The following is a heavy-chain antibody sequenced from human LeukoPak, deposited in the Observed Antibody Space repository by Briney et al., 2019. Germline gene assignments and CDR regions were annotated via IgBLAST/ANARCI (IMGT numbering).Heavy chain of an antibody. D-gene: IGHD4-17*01. J-gene: IGHJ4*02. Sequence: GGSLRLSCTASGFTFSAYAMMWVRQAPGKGPEWVSAIRGGGGSAFYADSVKGRFTISRDNAKNSLHLQMNSLRAEDTAVYYCARDGASHPSIYYFDYWGQGTLVTVSS. V-gene: IGHV3-23*01. CDR1: GFTFSAYA. CDR3: ARDGASHPSIYYFDY. CDR2: IRGGGGSA.